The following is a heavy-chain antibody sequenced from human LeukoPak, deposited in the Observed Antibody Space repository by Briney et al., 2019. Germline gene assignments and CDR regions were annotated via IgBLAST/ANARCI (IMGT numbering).Heavy chain of an antibody. J-gene: IGHJ4*02. CDR3: ARDQVHLGDFGEFDY. V-gene: IGHV1-18*01. Sequence: GALVKVSCRASGGTFSSYAISWVRQAPGQGLEWMGWISAYNGNTNYAQKLQGRVTMTTDTSTSTAYMELRSLRSDDTAVYYCARDQVHLGDFGEFDYWGQGTLVTVSS. CDR1: GGTFSSYA. D-gene: IGHD3-10*01. CDR2: ISAYNGNT.